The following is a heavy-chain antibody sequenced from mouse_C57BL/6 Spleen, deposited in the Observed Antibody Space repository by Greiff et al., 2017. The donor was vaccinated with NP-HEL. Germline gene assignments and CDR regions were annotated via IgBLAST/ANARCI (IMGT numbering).Heavy chain of an antibody. CDR2: ILPGSGST. J-gene: IGHJ4*01. D-gene: IGHD1-1*02. V-gene: IGHV1-9*01. CDR3: ARRGGNYAMGD. CDR1: GYTFTGYW. Sequence: QVQLQQSGAELMKPGASVKLSCKATGYTFTGYWIEWVKQRPGHGLEWIGEILPGSGSTNYNEKFKGKATFPADTSSNPAYMQLRSLTTEDSAIYYGARRGGNYAMGDRGQGTSVTVSS.